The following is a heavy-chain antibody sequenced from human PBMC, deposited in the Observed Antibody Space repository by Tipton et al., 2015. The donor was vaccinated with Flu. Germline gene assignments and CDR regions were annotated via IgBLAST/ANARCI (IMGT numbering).Heavy chain of an antibody. J-gene: IGHJ6*02. CDR1: GFTFSSYD. CDR2: IGSAGDT. V-gene: IGHV3-13*01. CDR3: ARGPLPDSNWYNGMDV. D-gene: IGHD6-13*01. Sequence: QLVQSGGGLVQPGGSLRLSCAASGFTFSSYDMHWVRQVIGKGLEWVSAIGSAGDTYYLDSVKGRFTISRDNAKNSLYLQMYSLRVGDTAVYYCARGPLPDSNWYNGMDVWGQGTTVTVSS.